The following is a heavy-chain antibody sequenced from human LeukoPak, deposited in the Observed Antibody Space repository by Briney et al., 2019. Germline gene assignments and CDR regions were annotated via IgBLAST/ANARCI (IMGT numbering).Heavy chain of an antibody. D-gene: IGHD6-13*01. V-gene: IGHV4-59*01. CDR1: GGSISSYY. Sequence: SETLSLTCTVSGGSISSYYWSWLRQPPGKGLEWIGYIYYSGSTNYNPSLKSRVTISVDTSKNQLSLKVNSVTAADTAVYYCATRKGYSSSWPLDFWGQGTLVTVSS. CDR2: IYYSGST. CDR3: ATRKGYSSSWPLDF. J-gene: IGHJ4*02.